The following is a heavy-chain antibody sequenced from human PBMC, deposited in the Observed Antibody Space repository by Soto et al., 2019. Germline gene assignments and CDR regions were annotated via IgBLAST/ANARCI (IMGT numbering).Heavy chain of an antibody. CDR3: ARGRTIFGVVITRRYYYYGMDV. CDR1: GYTFTSYD. Sequence: ASLKVYCKASGYTFTSYDINWVRQATGQGLEWMGWMNPNSGNTGYAQKFQGRVTMTRNTSISTAYMELSSLRSEDTAVYYCARGRTIFGVVITRRYYYYGMDVWGQGTTVTVSS. D-gene: IGHD3-3*01. CDR2: MNPNSGNT. V-gene: IGHV1-8*01. J-gene: IGHJ6*02.